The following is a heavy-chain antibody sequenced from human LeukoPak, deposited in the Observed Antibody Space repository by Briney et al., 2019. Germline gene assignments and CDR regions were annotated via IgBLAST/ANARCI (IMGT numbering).Heavy chain of an antibody. Sequence: ASVTVSFKSSGYVFTFYGITWVRQAPGQGLEWLGWISPHNGQTLYAHEVQDRVIITTDASTTTAYMELRSLRSDDTAVYYCAKTREHDLDDLWGQGTLVTVSS. V-gene: IGHV1-18*01. CDR2: ISPHNGQT. D-gene: IGHD1-26*01. CDR1: GYVFTFYG. CDR3: AKTREHDLDDL. J-gene: IGHJ5*02.